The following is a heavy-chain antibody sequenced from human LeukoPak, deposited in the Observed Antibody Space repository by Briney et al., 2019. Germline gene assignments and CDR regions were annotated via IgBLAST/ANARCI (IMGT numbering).Heavy chain of an antibody. CDR1: GYSFTSYW. D-gene: IGHD2-15*01. J-gene: IGHJ5*02. V-gene: IGHV5-51*01. CDR2: IYPGDSDT. CDR3: ARGGIDCSGGSCYLVWFDP. Sequence: GESLKISCKGSGYSFTSYWIGWGRQMPGKGLEWMGIIYPGDSDTRYSPSFQGQVTISADKSISTAYLQWSSLKASDTAMYYCARGGIDCSGGSCYLVWFDPWGQGTLVTVSS.